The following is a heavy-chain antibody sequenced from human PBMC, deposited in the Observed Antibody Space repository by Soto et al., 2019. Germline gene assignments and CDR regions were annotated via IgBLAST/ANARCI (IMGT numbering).Heavy chain of an antibody. CDR1: GFTFSSYN. J-gene: IGHJ5*02. V-gene: IGHV3-21*06. CDR2: ITSSSSSI. Sequence: GGSLRLSCAASGFTFSSYNMNWVRQPPGKGLEWVSSITSSSSSIYYADSLKGRFTISRDNAKNSLYLQMNSLRAEDTAVYYCASHYGDNGWFDPWGQGTLVTVSS. CDR3: ASHYGDNGWFDP. D-gene: IGHD4-17*01.